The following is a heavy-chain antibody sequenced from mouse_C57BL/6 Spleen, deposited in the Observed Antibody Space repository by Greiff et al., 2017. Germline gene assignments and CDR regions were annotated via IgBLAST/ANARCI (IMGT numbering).Heavy chain of an antibody. D-gene: IGHD4-1*01. CDR3: TEGGLGHWYFDV. V-gene: IGHV6-3*01. Sequence: EVKLQESGGGLVQPGGSMKLSCVASGFTFSNYWMNWVRQSPEKGLEWVAQIRLKSDNYATHYAESVKGRFTISRDDSKSSVYLQMNNLRAEDTGIYYCTEGGLGHWYFDVWGTGTTVTVSS. CDR1: GFTFSNYW. J-gene: IGHJ1*03. CDR2: IRLKSDNYAT.